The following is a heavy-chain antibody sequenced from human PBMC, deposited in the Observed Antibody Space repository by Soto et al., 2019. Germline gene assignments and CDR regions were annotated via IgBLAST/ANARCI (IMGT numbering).Heavy chain of an antibody. V-gene: IGHV1-8*01. D-gene: IGHD7-27*01. J-gene: IGHJ4*02. CDR1: GYTFTSYD. CDR2: MDPNDGNT. Sequence: GASVKVSCKASGYTFTSYDINWVRQATGQGLEWMGGMDPNDGNTGYAQKFQGRVTMTEDTSTDTAYMELSSLRSEDTAVYYCATGVGTLDYCGQGTLVTVSS. CDR3: ATGVGTLDY.